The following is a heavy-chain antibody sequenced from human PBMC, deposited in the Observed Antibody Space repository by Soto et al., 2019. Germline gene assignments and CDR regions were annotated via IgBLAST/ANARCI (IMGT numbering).Heavy chain of an antibody. V-gene: IGHV1-18*01. CDR2: ISAYNGNT. Sequence: QVQLVQSGAEVKKPGASVKVSCKASGYTFTSYGISWVRQAPGQGLEWMGWISAYNGNTNYAQKFQGRVTMTTDTSTSTAYRELRTLGSNATALYYCAGGWFGEFVYQFDSWGQVTPVTVSS. CDR1: GYTFTSYG. CDR3: AGGWFGEFVYQFDS. D-gene: IGHD3-10*01. J-gene: IGHJ4*02.